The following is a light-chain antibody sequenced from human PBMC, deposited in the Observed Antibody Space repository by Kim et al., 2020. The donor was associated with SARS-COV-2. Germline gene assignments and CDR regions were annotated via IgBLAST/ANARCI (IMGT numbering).Light chain of an antibody. V-gene: IGLV3-19*01. CDR2: DKT. J-gene: IGLJ3*02. Sequence: LGQTIRTSCHGDSLRIYSATWYQQKPGQTPSLLIYDKTHRPSGIPDRFSGSSSGNTASLTITEAQAEDEADYYCGSRASNAEHQWVFGGGTQLTVL. CDR1: SLRIYS. CDR3: GSRASNAEHQWV.